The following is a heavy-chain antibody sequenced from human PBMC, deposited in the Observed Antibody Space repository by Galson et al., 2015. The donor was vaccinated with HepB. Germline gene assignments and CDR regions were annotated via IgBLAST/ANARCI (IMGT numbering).Heavy chain of an antibody. J-gene: IGHJ4*02. CDR1: GYTLTELS. CDR3: ATLIRWELLYGAVNFDY. CDR2: FDPEDGET. V-gene: IGHV1-24*01. D-gene: IGHD1-26*01. Sequence: SVKVSCKVSGYTLTELSMHWVRQAPGKGLEWMGGFDPEDGETIYAQKFQGRVTMTEDTSTDTAYMELSSLRSEDTAVYYCATLIRWELLYGAVNFDYWGQGTLVTVSS.